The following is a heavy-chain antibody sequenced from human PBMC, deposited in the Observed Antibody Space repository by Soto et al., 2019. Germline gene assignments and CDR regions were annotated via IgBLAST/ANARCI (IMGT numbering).Heavy chain of an antibody. CDR2: FYDSGST. Sequence: PSETLSLTCTVSGGSVSRGSFYWSWIRLPPGKGLEWIGYFYDSGSTNYNPSLRSRVTMSVDTSKNQFSLKLSSVTAADTAVYYCAASAPPATNYYYAMDVWGQGTTVTVSS. V-gene: IGHV4-61*01. CDR1: GGSVSRGSFY. J-gene: IGHJ6*02. CDR3: AASAPPATNYYYAMDV. D-gene: IGHD5-12*01.